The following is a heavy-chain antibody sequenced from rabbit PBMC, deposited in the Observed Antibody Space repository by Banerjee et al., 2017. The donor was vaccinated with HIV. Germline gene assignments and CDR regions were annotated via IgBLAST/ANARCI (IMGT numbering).Heavy chain of an antibody. Sequence: QLKESGGGLVQPGGSLKLSCKGSGFDFSSYYMSWVRQAPGKGLEWIGYIDPVFGSTYYASWVNGRFTISSHNAQNTLYLQLNSLTAADTATYFCARYSSDGGDYKRSFYLWGPGTLVTVS. CDR3: ARYSSDGGDYKRSFYL. CDR1: GFDFSSYY. D-gene: IGHD6-1*01. CDR2: IDPVFGST. J-gene: IGHJ4*01. V-gene: IGHV1S7*01.